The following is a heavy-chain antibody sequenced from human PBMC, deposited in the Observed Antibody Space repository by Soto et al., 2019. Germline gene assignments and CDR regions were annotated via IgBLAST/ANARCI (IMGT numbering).Heavy chain of an antibody. CDR1: GGPFNNYT. CDR3: AKPRAPYYAMDV. J-gene: IGHJ6*02. V-gene: IGHV1-69*12. CDR2: IIPIFGKE. Sequence: QVQLVQSGAEVKKPGSSVKVSCKASGGPFNNYTINWMRQAPGQGLEWMGGIIPIFGKEHYAQKFQGRVTISAGESTYTAYMGLSSLPAEDTAVYYCAKPRAPYYAMDVWGQGTTVTVSS.